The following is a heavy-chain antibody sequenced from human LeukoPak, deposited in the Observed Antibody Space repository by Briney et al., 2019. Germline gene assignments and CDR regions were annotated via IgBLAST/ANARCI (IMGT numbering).Heavy chain of an antibody. J-gene: IGHJ4*02. CDR2: IYYSGST. CDR3: ASWNYPFDY. V-gene: IGHV4-39*07. D-gene: IGHD1-7*01. Sequence: SETLSLTCTVSGGSISSSSYYWGWIRQPPGKGLEWIGSIYYSGSTYYNPSLKSRVTISVDTSKSQFSLKLSSVTAADTGVYYWASWNYPFDYRGQGTLVTVSS. CDR1: GGSISSSSYY.